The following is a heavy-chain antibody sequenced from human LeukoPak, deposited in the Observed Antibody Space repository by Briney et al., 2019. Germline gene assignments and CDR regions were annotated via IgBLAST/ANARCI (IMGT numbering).Heavy chain of an antibody. V-gene: IGHV3-73*01. D-gene: IGHD3-3*01. CDR3: AGNYDSWTGLNY. Sequence: GGSLKLSCAASGFTFSGSAMHWVRQASGKGLEWVGHIGNKASNYATDYAPSLKGRFTISRDDSKDTAYLQVNSLKPEDTAVSYCAGNYDSWTGLNYWGLGTLVTVSS. CDR1: GFTFSGSA. CDR2: IGNKASNYAT. J-gene: IGHJ4*02.